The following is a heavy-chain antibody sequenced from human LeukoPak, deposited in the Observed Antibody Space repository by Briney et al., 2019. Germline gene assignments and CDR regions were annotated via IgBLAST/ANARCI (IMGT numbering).Heavy chain of an antibody. V-gene: IGHV3-64*01. CDR2: ISSNGGST. CDR1: GFTFSSYA. Sequence: GGSLRLSCAASGFTFSSYAMHWVRQAPGKGLEYVSAISSNGGSTYYANSVKGRFTISRDNSKNTLYLQMGSLRAEDMAAYYCARDAGIAVAATYFDYWGQGTLVTVSS. CDR3: ARDAGIAVAATYFDY. J-gene: IGHJ4*02. D-gene: IGHD6-19*01.